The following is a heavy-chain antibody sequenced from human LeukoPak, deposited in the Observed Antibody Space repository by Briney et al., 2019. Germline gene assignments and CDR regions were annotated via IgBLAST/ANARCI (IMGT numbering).Heavy chain of an antibody. J-gene: IGHJ4*02. CDR2: ISHSGST. CDR1: GGSFSGYY. Sequence: SETLSLTCAVYGGSFSGYYWSWSRQPPGKGLEWIGEISHSGSTNYNPSLKSRVTISVDTSKNQFSLKLSSVTAADTAVYYCASGSYPFDYWGQGTLVTVSS. CDR3: ASGSYPFDY. V-gene: IGHV4-34*01.